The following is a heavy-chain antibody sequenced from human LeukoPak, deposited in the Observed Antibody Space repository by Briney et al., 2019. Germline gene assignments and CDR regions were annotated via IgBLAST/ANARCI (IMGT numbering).Heavy chain of an antibody. CDR3: ARSIFGVVMGDY. Sequence: PSETLSLTCAVSGYSISSGYYWGWIRQPAGKGLEWIGRIYTSGSTNYNPSLKSRVTISVDTSKNQFSLKLSSVTAADTAVYYCARSIFGVVMGDYWGQGTLVTVSS. J-gene: IGHJ4*02. CDR1: GYSISSGYY. V-gene: IGHV4-38-2*01. D-gene: IGHD3-3*01. CDR2: IYTSGST.